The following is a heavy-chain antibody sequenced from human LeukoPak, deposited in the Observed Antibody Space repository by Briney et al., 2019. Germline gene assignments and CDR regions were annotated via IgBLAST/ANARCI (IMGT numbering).Heavy chain of an antibody. CDR3: XXXXXXLYYYYGMDV. CDR1: GFTFSDYY. Sequence: AGGSLRLSCAAPGFTFSDYYMSWIRQAPGKGLEWVSYISSSGSTIYYADSVKGRFTISRDDAKNSLYLQMNSLRAEDTAVYYXXXXXXXLYYYYGMDVWGQGTTVTVSS. CDR2: ISSSGSTI. V-gene: IGHV3-11*01. J-gene: IGHJ6*02.